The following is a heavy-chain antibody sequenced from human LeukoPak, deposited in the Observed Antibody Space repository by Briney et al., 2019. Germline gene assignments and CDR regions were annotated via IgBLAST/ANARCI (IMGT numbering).Heavy chain of an antibody. CDR1: GFTFSSYE. CDR3: ARAGYSSSSYYYYYMDV. D-gene: IGHD6-6*01. V-gene: IGHV3-48*03. CDR2: ISSSGGTI. Sequence: GGSLRLSCAASGFTFSSYEMNWVRQAPGKGLEWVSDISSSGGTIYYADSVKGRFTISRDNAKNSLYLQMNSLRAEDTAVYYCARAGYSSSSYYYYYMDVWGKGTRVTVSS. J-gene: IGHJ6*03.